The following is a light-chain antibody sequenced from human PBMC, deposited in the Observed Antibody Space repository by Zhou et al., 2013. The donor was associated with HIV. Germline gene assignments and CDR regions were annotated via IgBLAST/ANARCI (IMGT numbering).Light chain of an antibody. V-gene: IGKV2-28*01. Sequence: DIVMTQSPLSLPVTPGEPASISCRSSQSLLHSNGYNYLDWYLQKPGQSPQLLIYLGSNRASGVPDRFSGSGSGTDFTLNISRVEAVDVGVYYCMQALQTPLTFGGGTKVEMK. J-gene: IGKJ4*01. CDR2: LGS. CDR1: QSLLHSNGYNY. CDR3: MQALQTPLT.